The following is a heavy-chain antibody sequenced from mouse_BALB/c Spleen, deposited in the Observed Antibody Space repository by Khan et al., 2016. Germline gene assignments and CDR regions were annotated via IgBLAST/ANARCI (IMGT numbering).Heavy chain of an antibody. CDR3: GRLYYYGNVDY. J-gene: IGHJ2*01. V-gene: IGHV4-1*02. D-gene: IGHD1-1*01. Sequence: EVKLLESGGGLVQPGGSLKLSCAASGFDFSRYWMSWVRQAPGKGLEWIGEINPDSSTIHYTPSLKDKFIISRDNAKNTLYLQMSKVRSEDTALYYCGRLYYYGNVDYCGQGTTLTVSS. CDR2: INPDSSTI. CDR1: GFDFSRYW.